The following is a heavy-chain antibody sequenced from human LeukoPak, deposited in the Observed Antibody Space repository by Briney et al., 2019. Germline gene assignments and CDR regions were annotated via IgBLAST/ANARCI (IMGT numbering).Heavy chain of an antibody. V-gene: IGHV4-34*01. CDR1: GGSFSGYY. CDR2: INHSGST. J-gene: IGHJ4*02. Sequence: SETLSLTCAVYGGSFSGYYWSGIRQPPGKGLEWIGEINHSGSTNYNPSLKSRVTISVDTSKNQFSLKLSSVTAADTAVYYCARGARGLVVVPAAMPHFDYWGQGTLVTVSS. CDR3: ARGARGLVVVPAAMPHFDY. D-gene: IGHD2-2*01.